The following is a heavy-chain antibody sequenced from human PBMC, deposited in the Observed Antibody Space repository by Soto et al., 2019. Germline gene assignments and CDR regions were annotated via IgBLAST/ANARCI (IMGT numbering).Heavy chain of an antibody. V-gene: IGHV3-30-3*01. CDR2: ISYDGSNK. CDR3: ARDEQRALDY. CDR1: GFTFSSYA. Sequence: QVQLVESGGGVVQPGRSLRLSCAASGFTFSSYAMHWVRQAPGKGLEWVAVISYDGSNKYYADSVKGGFTISRDNSKDSLYKQMNSLGADDTAVYYCARDEQRALDYWGQGTLVTVSS. J-gene: IGHJ4*02. D-gene: IGHD6-25*01.